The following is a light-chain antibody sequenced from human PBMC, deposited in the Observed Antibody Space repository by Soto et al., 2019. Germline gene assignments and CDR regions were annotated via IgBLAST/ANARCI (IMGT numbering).Light chain of an antibody. Sequence: QSALTQPASVSGSPGQSITISCTGTSSDVGGYNYVSWYQQHPGKAPKLMIYDVSNRPSGVSNRFSGSKSGNTASLTISGLQAEDEAQYYCSSYTSSSTLEFGVGTKLTVL. CDR3: SSYTSSSTLE. J-gene: IGLJ2*01. CDR2: DVS. V-gene: IGLV2-14*01. CDR1: SSDVGGYNY.